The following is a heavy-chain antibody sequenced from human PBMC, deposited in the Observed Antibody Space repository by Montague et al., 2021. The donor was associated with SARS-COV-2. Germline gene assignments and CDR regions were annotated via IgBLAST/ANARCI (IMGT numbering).Heavy chain of an antibody. J-gene: IGHJ4*02. D-gene: IGHD3-16*01. V-gene: IGHV4-4*02. Sequence: SETLSLTCNVSGDSITSNYWWSWLRQPPGKGLVWIGEIYHTGSTNFNPSLKSRVTMSVDKSKKFFSLSLRSVTAADTATYYCARDGGQRFRAFESWGQGTLVTISS. CDR3: ARDGGQRFRAFES. CDR2: IYHTGST. CDR1: GDSITSNYW.